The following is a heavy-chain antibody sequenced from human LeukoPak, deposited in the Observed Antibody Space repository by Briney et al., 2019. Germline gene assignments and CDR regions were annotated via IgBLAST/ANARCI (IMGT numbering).Heavy chain of an antibody. CDR3: ARDGLPAVDRWFDP. J-gene: IGHJ5*02. V-gene: IGHV4-61*02. CDR2: IYTSGST. CDR1: GGSISSGSYH. Sequence: PSETLSLTCTVSGGSISSGSYHWSWIRQPAGKGLEWIGRIYTSGSTNYNPSLKSRVTISVDTSKSQFSLKLSSVTAADTAVYYCARDGLPAVDRWFDPWGQGTLVTVSS. D-gene: IGHD3-22*01.